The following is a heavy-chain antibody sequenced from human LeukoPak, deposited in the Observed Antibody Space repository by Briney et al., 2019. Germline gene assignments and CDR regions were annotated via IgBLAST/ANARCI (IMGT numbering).Heavy chain of an antibody. V-gene: IGHV4-30-2*01. CDR1: GGSISSGGYY. D-gene: IGHD2-2*01. Sequence: PSETLSLTCTVSGGSISSGGYYWSWIRQPPGKGLEWIGYIYHSGSTYYNPSLKSRVTISVDTSKNQFSLKLSSVTAADTAVYYCASPRYCSSTSCYRDDAFDIWGQGTMVTVSS. CDR3: ASPRYCSSTSCYRDDAFDI. J-gene: IGHJ3*02. CDR2: IYHSGST.